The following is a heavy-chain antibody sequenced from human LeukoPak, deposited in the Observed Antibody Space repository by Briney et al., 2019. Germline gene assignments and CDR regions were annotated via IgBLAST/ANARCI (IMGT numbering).Heavy chain of an antibody. D-gene: IGHD1-26*01. CDR3: ARVSWQELGATTFDY. Sequence: KPSETLSLTCAVYGGSFSGYYWSWIRQPPGKGLEWIGEINHSGSTNYNPSLKSRVTISVDTSKNQFSLKLSSVTAADTAVYYCARVSWQELGATTFDYWGQGTLVTVSS. V-gene: IGHV4-34*01. CDR2: INHSGST. J-gene: IGHJ4*02. CDR1: GGSFSGYY.